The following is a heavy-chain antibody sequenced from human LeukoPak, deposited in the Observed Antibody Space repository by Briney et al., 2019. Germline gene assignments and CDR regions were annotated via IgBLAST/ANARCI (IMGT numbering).Heavy chain of an antibody. Sequence: GGSLRPSCAASGFTFSSYEMNWVRQAPGKGLEWVSYISSSGSTIYYADSVKGRFTISGDNAKNSLYLQMNSLRAEDTAVYYCARAGLRITIFGVVIIPGWWADYWGQGTLVTVSS. CDR3: ARAGLRITIFGVVIIPGWWADY. D-gene: IGHD3-3*01. J-gene: IGHJ4*02. CDR1: GFTFSSYE. V-gene: IGHV3-48*03. CDR2: ISSSGSTI.